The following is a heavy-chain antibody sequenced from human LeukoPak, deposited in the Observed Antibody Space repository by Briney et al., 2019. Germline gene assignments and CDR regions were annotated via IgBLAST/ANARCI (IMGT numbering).Heavy chain of an antibody. V-gene: IGHV3-30*02. CDR3: AKRRGLELLYYYYVDV. CDR1: GFSFSTYG. CDR2: IQSDGRNK. Sequence: GGSLRLSCAASGFSFSTYGMHWVRQAPGKGLEWLAFIQSDGRNKYYADSVKGRFTISRDNSNNTLYLQMNSLRAEDTAVYYCAKRRGLELLYYYYVDVWGKGTTVTVSS. J-gene: IGHJ6*03. D-gene: IGHD1-7*01.